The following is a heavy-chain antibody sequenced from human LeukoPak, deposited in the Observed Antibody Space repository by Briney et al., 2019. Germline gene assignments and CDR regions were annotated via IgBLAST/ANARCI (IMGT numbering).Heavy chain of an antibody. CDR1: GFTFSSYW. V-gene: IGHV3-74*01. D-gene: IGHD5-12*01. CDR3: ARDRKRGYSGYDPNPYYYFDY. J-gene: IGHJ4*02. CDR2: INSDESST. Sequence: GGSLRLSCAASGFTFSSYWMHWVRKAPGKGLVWVSRINSDESSTSYADSVKGRFTISRDNAKNTLYLQMNSLRAEDTAVYYCARDRKRGYSGYDPNPYYYFDYWGQGTLVTVSS.